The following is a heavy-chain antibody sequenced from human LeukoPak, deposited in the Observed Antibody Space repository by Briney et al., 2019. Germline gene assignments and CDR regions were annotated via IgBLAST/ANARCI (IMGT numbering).Heavy chain of an antibody. CDR3: ARDVHGDYGSGWFDP. CDR2: IMPLFGTA. V-gene: IGHV1-69*05. CDR1: VGTFNHSA. J-gene: IGHJ5*02. Sequence: ASVKVSCKPSVGTFNHSAISWVRQAPGQGLEWLGGIMPLFGTAGYAQKFQGRVTITKDESTRTVYMELTSLTSDDTAVYYCARDVHGDYGSGWFDPWGQGTLVSVSS. D-gene: IGHD4-17*01.